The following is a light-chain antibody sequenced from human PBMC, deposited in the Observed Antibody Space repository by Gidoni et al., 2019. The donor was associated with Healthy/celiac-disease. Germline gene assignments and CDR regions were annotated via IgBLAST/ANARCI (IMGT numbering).Light chain of an antibody. Sequence: DIQLTQSPSFLSASVGDRVPITCRASQVISSYLPWYQQKPGKAPKILIYDASTWQSGVPSRFSGSGSGTEFTLTISSLQPEDFATYYCQQLNSYPRTFGQGTKVEIK. CDR3: QQLNSYPRT. V-gene: IGKV1-9*01. J-gene: IGKJ1*01. CDR2: DAS. CDR1: QVISSY.